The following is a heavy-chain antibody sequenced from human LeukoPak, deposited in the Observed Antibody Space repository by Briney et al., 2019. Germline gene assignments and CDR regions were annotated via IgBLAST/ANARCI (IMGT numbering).Heavy chain of an antibody. D-gene: IGHD1-26*01. V-gene: IGHV4-34*01. CDR1: GGSFSGYY. CDR3: ARGEWEPVYYYYYMDV. CDR2: INHSGST. J-gene: IGHJ6*03. Sequence: SETLSLTCAVYGGSFSGYYWSWIRQPPGKGLEWIGEINHSGSTNYNPSLKSRVTISVDTSKNQFSLKLSSVTAADTAVYYCARGEWEPVYYYYYMDVWGKGTTVTVSS.